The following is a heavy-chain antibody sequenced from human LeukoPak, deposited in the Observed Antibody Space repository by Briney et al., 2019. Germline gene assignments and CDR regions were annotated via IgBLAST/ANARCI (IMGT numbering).Heavy chain of an antibody. CDR3: AREQYLAYDVFGF. D-gene: IGHD4-11*01. CDR2: VHFSGTT. Sequence: SETLSLTCTVSGGSITGYYWSWIRQPPGRGLEWIGYVHFSGTTSFNPSLKSRVTISVDTSKNQFSLRLSSVTAADTAVYYCAREQYLAYDVFGFWDQGTMVTVSS. J-gene: IGHJ3*01. CDR1: GGSITGYY. V-gene: IGHV4-59*01.